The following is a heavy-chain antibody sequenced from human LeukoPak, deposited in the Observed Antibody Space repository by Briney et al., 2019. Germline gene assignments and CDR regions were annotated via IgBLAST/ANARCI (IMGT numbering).Heavy chain of an antibody. CDR2: ISGSGSYT. CDR1: GFTFTNYA. J-gene: IGHJ5*02. D-gene: IGHD4-17*01. Sequence: QTGGSLRLSCSASGFTFTNYAMTWVRQAPWKGLEWVSNISGSGSYTHCADSVKGRFIISRDNSKNTLFLQMNRLRVDDTAIYYCAKAPHENGDYNWFDPWGQGTLVTVSS. CDR3: AKAPHENGDYNWFDP. V-gene: IGHV3-23*01.